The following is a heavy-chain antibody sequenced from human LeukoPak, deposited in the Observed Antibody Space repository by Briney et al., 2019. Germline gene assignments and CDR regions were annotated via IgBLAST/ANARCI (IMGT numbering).Heavy chain of an antibody. V-gene: IGHV3-33*01. D-gene: IGHD6-13*01. J-gene: IGHJ4*02. CDR2: IWYDGSNK. CDR3: ARDLTQLALFDY. CDR1: GFTFSNYG. Sequence: PGGSLRLSCAASGFTFSNYGMHWVRQAPGEGLEWVAVIWYDGSNKYYADSVKGRFTLSRDNSKNTLFLQMSSLRPEDTAVYFCARDLTQLALFDYWGQGTLVTVSS.